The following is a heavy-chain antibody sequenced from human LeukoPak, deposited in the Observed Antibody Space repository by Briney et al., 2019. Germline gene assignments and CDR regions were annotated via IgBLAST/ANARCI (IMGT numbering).Heavy chain of an antibody. CDR1: GFTFDDYA. V-gene: IGHV3-9*01. CDR2: ISWNSGSI. D-gene: IGHD3-3*01. CDR3: AKGRGRFLEWSACDY. J-gene: IGHJ4*02. Sequence: PGRSLRLSCAASGFTFDDYAMHWVRQAPGKGLEWVSGISWNSGSIGYADSVKGRFTISRDNAKNSLYLQMNSLRAEDTALYYCAKGRGRFLEWSACDYSSQGTLVTVSS.